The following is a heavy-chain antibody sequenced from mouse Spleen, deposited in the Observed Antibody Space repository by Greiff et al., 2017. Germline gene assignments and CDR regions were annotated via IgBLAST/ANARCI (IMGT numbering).Heavy chain of an antibody. V-gene: IGHV14-2*01. J-gene: IGHJ3*01. CDR2: LDPEDGET. D-gene: IGHD5-1*01. CDR3: ARGHEYGWFGY. Sequence: VQLQQSGAELVKPGASVKLSCTASGFNIKAYYMHWVKQRTEQGLEWIGRLDPEDGETNYAPKFQGKAPLTADTSSNTAYLQLSSLTSEDTAVYYCARGHEYGWFGYWGQGALVTVSA. CDR1: GFNIKAYY.